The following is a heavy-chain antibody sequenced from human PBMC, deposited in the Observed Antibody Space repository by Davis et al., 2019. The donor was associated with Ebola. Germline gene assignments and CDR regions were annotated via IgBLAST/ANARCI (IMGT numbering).Heavy chain of an antibody. Sequence: GSLRLSCTVSGGSVSSGSYYWSWIRQPPGKGLEWIGYIYYSGSTNYNPSLKSRVTISVDTSNKQFSLNLTSVTAADTAVYYCAREQWFGEFYGMDVWGQGTTVTVSS. J-gene: IGHJ6*02. CDR2: IYYSGST. V-gene: IGHV4-61*01. D-gene: IGHD3-10*01. CDR3: AREQWFGEFYGMDV. CDR1: GGSVSSGSYY.